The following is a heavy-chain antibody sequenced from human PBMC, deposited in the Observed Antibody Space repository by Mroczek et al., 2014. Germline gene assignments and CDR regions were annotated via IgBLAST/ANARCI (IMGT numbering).Heavy chain of an antibody. CDR3: VRDGRSKWESSDS. Sequence: QVQLVQSGGGLVKPGESLRLSCAASGFTFSDYYMSWIRQAPGKGLEWVSYISSGDVTTYYADSVRGRFTVSRDNAKNSLYLHMTSLRAEDTAVYYCVRDGRSKWESSDSWGQGTLVTISS. CDR2: ISSGDVTT. D-gene: IGHD1-26*01. V-gene: IGHV3-11*01. CDR1: GFTFSDYY. J-gene: IGHJ4*02.